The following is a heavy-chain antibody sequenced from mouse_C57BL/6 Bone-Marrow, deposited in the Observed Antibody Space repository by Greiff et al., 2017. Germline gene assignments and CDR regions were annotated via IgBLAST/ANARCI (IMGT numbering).Heavy chain of an antibody. Sequence: QVQLQQPGAELVMPGASVKLSCKASGYTFTSYWMNWVKQRPGQGLEWIGEIDPSDSYTNYNQKFKGKSTLTVDKSSSTAYMQLSSLTSEDSAVYYCSRDYPYAMDYWGQGTSVTVSS. CDR2: IDPSDSYT. V-gene: IGHV1-69*01. CDR1: GYTFTSYW. D-gene: IGHD2-4*01. J-gene: IGHJ4*01. CDR3: SRDYPYAMDY.